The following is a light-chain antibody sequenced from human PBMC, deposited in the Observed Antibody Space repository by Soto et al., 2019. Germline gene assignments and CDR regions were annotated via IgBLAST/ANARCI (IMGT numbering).Light chain of an antibody. CDR3: QLRSDWPPRLS. V-gene: IGKV3-11*01. J-gene: IGKJ4*01. CDR2: DAS. Sequence: EIVLTQSPATLSLSPGERATLSCGASRSVSSYLAWYQQKPGQAPRLLIYDASYRATGIPARFSGSGSGTDFPLTICSLELEVVAVYYCQLRSDWPPRLSFGGGNKVEIK. CDR1: RSVSSY.